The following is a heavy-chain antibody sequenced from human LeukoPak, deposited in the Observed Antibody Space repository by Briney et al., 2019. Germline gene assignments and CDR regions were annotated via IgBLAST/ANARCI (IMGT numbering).Heavy chain of an antibody. CDR3: ARETRGCSGGSCYLTFDY. V-gene: IGHV3-33*01. J-gene: IGHJ4*02. D-gene: IGHD2-15*01. CDR1: GFTFSSYG. CDR2: IWYDGSNK. Sequence: GGSLRLSCAASGFTFSSYGMHWVRQAPGKGLEWVAVIWYDGSNKYYADSVKGRFTISRDNSKNTLYLQMNSLRAEDTAVYYCARETRGCSGGSCYLTFDYWGQGTLVTVSS.